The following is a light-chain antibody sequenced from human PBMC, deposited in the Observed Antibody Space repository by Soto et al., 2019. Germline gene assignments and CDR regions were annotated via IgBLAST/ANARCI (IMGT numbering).Light chain of an antibody. CDR1: QTVSRY. J-gene: IGKJ1*01. CDR3: QQTYSNLWT. V-gene: IGKV1-39*01. Sequence: DIQLTQSPSSLSASVCDTVTITCRASQTVSRYLNWYQQKSGTAPKLMIYAASTLHTGVPSRFSGRGSGTDFTLTINNLQREDVAEYFCQQTYSNLWTFGQGTKVDIK. CDR2: AAS.